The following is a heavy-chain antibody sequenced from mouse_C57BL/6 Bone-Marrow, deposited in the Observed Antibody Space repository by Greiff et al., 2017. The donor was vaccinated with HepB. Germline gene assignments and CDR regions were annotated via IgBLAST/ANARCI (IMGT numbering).Heavy chain of an antibody. J-gene: IGHJ3*01. D-gene: IGHD3-2*02. CDR3: AIYPGSSVRFAY. Sequence: QVQLKQPGAELVRPGTSVKLSCKASGYTFTSYWMHWVKQRPGQGLEWIGVIDPSDSYTNYNQKFKGKATLTVDKSSSTAYMQLSSLTSEDSAVYYCAIYPGSSVRFAYWGQGTLVTVSA. CDR2: IDPSDSYT. CDR1: GYTFTSYW. V-gene: IGHV1-59*01.